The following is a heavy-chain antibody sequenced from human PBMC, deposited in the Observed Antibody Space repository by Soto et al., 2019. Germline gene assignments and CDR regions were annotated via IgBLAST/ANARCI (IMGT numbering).Heavy chain of an antibody. J-gene: IGHJ6*02. D-gene: IGHD3-10*01. V-gene: IGHV3-15*07. CDR2: IKSKTDGGTT. CDR3: TTHYYCTGSYVYYYYGMDV. CDR1: GFTFSNAW. Sequence: EVQLVESGGGLVKPGGSLRLSCAASGFTFSNAWMNWVRQAPGTGLEWVGRIKSKTDGGTTDYAAPVKGRFTISRDDSKNTLYPQMNSRKTEDTAVYYCTTHYYCTGSYVYYYYGMDVWGQGTTVTVSS.